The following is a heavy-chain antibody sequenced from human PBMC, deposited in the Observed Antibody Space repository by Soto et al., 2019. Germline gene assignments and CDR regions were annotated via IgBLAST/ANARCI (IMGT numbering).Heavy chain of an antibody. CDR3: ARQTDDSYTFNAFDI. J-gene: IGHJ3*02. D-gene: IGHD3-16*01. CDR1: GCSISSNSYY. V-gene: IGHV4-39*01. CDR2: IYYRGST. Sequence: PSETLSLTCTVSGCSISSNSYYWGWIRQPPGKGLQWIGNIYYRGSTNYNPSLKSPDTISVDTSKNQFSLKLSSVTAADTAVYYCARQTDDSYTFNAFDIWGQGTMVT.